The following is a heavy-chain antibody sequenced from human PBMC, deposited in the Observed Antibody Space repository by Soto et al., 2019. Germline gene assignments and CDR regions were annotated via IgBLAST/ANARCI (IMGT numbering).Heavy chain of an antibody. CDR2: IWHDGNNK. CDR3: ASDLVGASDSYGLDV. D-gene: IGHD1-26*01. Sequence: PVGSLRLSCAASGFTFSNYGLHWVRQAPGKGLEWVAIIWHDGNNKYYADSVRGRFIISRDNSKNRLYLQMNSLRAEDTAVYYCASDLVGASDSYGLDVWGQGTTVTVYS. J-gene: IGHJ6*02. V-gene: IGHV3-33*01. CDR1: GFTFSNYG.